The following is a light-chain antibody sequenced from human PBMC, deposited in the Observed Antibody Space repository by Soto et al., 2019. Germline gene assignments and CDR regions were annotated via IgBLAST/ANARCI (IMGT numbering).Light chain of an antibody. CDR3: QYYHTLPPSYT. CDR2: DAS. V-gene: IGKV1-33*01. J-gene: IGKJ2*01. Sequence: DIQMTQSPSSLSASVGDRVTITCQASQDISNYLNWYQQKPGKAPKLLIYDASNLETGVPSRFSGSGSGTHFTLTISSLQPEDIATFYCQYYHTLPPSYTFGQGTKVQIK. CDR1: QDISNY.